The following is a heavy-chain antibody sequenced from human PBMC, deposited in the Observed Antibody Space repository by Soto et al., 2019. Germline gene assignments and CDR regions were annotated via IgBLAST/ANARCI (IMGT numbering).Heavy chain of an antibody. Sequence: PGGSLRLSCAASGFTFSSYAMSWVRQAPGKGLEWVSAISGSGGSTYYADSVKGRFTISRDNSKNTLYLQMNSLRAEDTAVYYCAKGIQLWPRDYYYCMDVWGQGTTVTVSS. D-gene: IGHD5-18*01. V-gene: IGHV3-23*01. J-gene: IGHJ6*02. CDR2: ISGSGGST. CDR3: AKGIQLWPRDYYYCMDV. CDR1: GFTFSSYA.